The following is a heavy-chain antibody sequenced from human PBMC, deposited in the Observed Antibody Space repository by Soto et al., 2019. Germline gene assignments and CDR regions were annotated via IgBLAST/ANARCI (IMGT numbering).Heavy chain of an antibody. Sequence: PSETLSLTCAVYGGSFSGYYWSWIRQPPGKGLEWIGEINHSGSTNYNPSLKSRVTISVDTSKNQFSLKLSSVTAADTAVYYCARAHVEVVPAALVGYYYYYYMDVWGKGTTVTVSS. V-gene: IGHV4-34*01. CDR1: GGSFSGYY. CDR3: ARAHVEVVPAALVGYYYYYYMDV. D-gene: IGHD2-2*01. J-gene: IGHJ6*03. CDR2: INHSGST.